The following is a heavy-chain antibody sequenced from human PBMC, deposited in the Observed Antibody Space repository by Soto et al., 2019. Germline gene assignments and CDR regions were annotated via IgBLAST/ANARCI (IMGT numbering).Heavy chain of an antibody. CDR2: INAGNGNT. J-gene: IGHJ4*02. V-gene: IGHV1-3*01. D-gene: IGHD1-7*01. CDR1: GYTFTSYA. CDR3: ARTPRLSGTTRYYLDN. Sequence: ASVKVSCKASGYTFTSYAMHWVRQAPGQRLEWMGWINAGNGNTKYSQKFQGRVTITRDTSASTAYMELSSLRSEDTAVYYCARTPRLSGTTRYYLDNWGQGTLVTVSS.